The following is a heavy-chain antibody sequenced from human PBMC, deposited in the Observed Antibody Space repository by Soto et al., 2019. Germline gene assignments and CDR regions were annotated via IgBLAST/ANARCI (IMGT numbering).Heavy chain of an antibody. J-gene: IGHJ4*02. CDR3: ARRELRGGSDY. V-gene: IGHV4-39*01. CDR1: GGSISSSSYY. CDR2: IYYSGST. Sequence: SETLSLTCTVSGGSISSSSYYWGWIRQPPGKGLEWIGSIYYSGSTYYNPSLKSRVTISVDTSKNQFSLKLSSVTAADTAVYYCARRELRGGSDYWGQGTLVTVSS. D-gene: IGHD1-7*01.